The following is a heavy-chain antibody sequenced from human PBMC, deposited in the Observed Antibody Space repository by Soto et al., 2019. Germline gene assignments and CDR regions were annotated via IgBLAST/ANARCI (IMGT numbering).Heavy chain of an antibody. D-gene: IGHD5-18*01. CDR1: GYTFTGYY. CDR2: INPNSGDT. J-gene: IGHJ3*02. V-gene: IGHV1-2*02. Sequence: ASVKVSCKASGYTFTGYYMHWVRQAPGQGLEWMGWINPNSGDTNYAQKFQGRVTMTRDTSISTAYMELSRLRSDDTAVYYCAREGQLWLLRAFDIWGQGTMVTVSS. CDR3: AREGQLWLLRAFDI.